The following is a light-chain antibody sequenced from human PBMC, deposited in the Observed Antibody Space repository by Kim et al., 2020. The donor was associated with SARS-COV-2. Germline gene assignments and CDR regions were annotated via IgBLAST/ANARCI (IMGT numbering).Light chain of an antibody. CDR1: QSVSTN. V-gene: IGKV3-15*01. CDR3: QQYNNFRT. J-gene: IGKJ1*01. Sequence: SVSPGENAPLSCRASQSVSTNVACYQQKPGQAPRLLMYGTSTRATGIPGRFSGSGSGTEFTLTISSLQSEDFAVYYCQQYNNFRTFGQGTKVDIK. CDR2: GTS.